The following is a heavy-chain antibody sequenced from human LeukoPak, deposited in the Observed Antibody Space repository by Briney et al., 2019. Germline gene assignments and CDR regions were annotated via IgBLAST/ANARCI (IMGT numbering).Heavy chain of an antibody. D-gene: IGHD2-15*01. CDR3: ARDRDKDGCSGGSCYLGYYYYMDV. CDR2: SNAGNGNT. J-gene: IGHJ6*03. Sequence: ASVKVSCKASGYTFTSYAMHWVRQAPGQRHEWMGWSNAGNGNTKYSQEFQGRVTITRDTSASTAYMELSSLRSEDMAVYYCARDRDKDGCSGGSCYLGYYYYMDVWGKGTTVTVSS. CDR1: GYTFTSYA. V-gene: IGHV1-3*02.